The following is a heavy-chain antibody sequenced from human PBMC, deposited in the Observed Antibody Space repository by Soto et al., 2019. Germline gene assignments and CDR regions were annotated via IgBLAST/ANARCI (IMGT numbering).Heavy chain of an antibody. D-gene: IGHD5-18*01. CDR3: ARAGRGYSYGYCFDY. V-gene: IGHV1-2*02. J-gene: IGHJ4*02. CDR2: INPNSGGT. Sequence: ASVKVSCKASGYTFTGYYMHWVRQAPGRGLEWMGWINPNSGGTNYAQKFQGRVTMTRDTSISTAYMELSRLRSDDTAVYYCARAGRGYSYGYCFDYWGQGTLVTVSS. CDR1: GYTFTGYY.